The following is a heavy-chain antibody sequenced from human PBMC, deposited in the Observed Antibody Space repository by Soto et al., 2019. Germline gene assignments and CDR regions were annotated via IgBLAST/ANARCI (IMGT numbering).Heavy chain of an antibody. J-gene: IGHJ5*02. CDR3: ARIAAAGRAGWFDP. CDR2: IIPSLGIA. CDR1: GGTFSSYT. D-gene: IGHD6-13*01. Sequence: QVQLVQSGAEVKKPGSSVKVSCKASGGTFSSYTISWVRQAPGQGLEWMGRIIPSLGIANYAQKCQGRVTITADKSTITAYMELSSLRAEVTAVYYCARIAAAGRAGWFDPWGQGTLVTVSS. V-gene: IGHV1-69*02.